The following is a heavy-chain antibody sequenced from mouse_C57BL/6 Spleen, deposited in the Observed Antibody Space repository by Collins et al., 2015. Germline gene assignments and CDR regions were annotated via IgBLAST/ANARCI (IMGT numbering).Heavy chain of an antibody. Sequence: QVQLQQSGAELMKPGASVKISCKATGYTFSSYWIEWVKQRPGHGLEWIGEILPGGGSTNYNEKFKGKATFTADTSSNTAYMQLSSLTSEDSAVYYCARDGYGNYAMDYWGQGTSVTVSS. D-gene: IGHD2-1*01. CDR2: ILPGGGST. CDR1: GYTFSSYW. J-gene: IGHJ4*01. CDR3: ARDGYGNYAMDY. V-gene: IGHV1-9*01.